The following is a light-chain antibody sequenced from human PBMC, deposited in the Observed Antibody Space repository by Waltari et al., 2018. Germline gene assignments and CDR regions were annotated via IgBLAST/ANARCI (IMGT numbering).Light chain of an antibody. V-gene: IGLV2-14*01. CDR3: TSYSASATPYV. Sequence: QSVLTQPASVSVSPGQSITISCSGPNLDIAGYTYVSWYQRHPGMAPNLLISDVRFRPSGVSSRFSASKSGTTASLTISGLQPDDEAEYFCTSYSASATPYVFGTGTKVTV. CDR2: DVR. J-gene: IGLJ1*01. CDR1: NLDIAGYTY.